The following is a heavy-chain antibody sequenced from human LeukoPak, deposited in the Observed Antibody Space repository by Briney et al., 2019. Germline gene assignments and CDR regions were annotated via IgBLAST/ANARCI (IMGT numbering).Heavy chain of an antibody. Sequence: SETLSLTCAVYGGSFSGYYWSWIRQPPGKGLEWIGEINHSGSTNYNPSLKSRVTISVDTSKNQFSLKLSSVTAADTAVYYCARRGVWAAAGIVAFDPWGQGTLVTVSS. CDR2: INHSGST. D-gene: IGHD6-13*01. CDR1: GGSFSGYY. V-gene: IGHV4-34*01. J-gene: IGHJ5*02. CDR3: ARRGVWAAAGIVAFDP.